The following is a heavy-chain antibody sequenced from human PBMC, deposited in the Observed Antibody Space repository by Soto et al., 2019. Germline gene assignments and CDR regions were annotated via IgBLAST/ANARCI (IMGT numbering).Heavy chain of an antibody. Sequence: EVQLLESGGGLVQPGGSLRLSCAASGFTFSSYAMSWVRQAPGKGLQWVSAISGSGGSTYYADSVKGRFTISRDNSKNALYLQMNSLRAEDTAVYYCAKAAGWFGEFDYWGQGTLVTVSS. D-gene: IGHD3-10*01. CDR3: AKAAGWFGEFDY. J-gene: IGHJ4*02. CDR1: GFTFSSYA. CDR2: ISGSGGST. V-gene: IGHV3-23*01.